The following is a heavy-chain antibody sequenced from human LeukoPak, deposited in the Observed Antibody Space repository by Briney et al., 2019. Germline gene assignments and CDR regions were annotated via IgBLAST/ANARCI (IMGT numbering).Heavy chain of an antibody. J-gene: IGHJ4*02. CDR1: GFTFSSYW. D-gene: IGHD5-24*01. V-gene: IGHV3-74*01. Sequence: PGGSLRLSCVASGFTFSSYWMHWVRQAPGKGLGRVSHINSDGSSTTYADSVKGRFTISRDNAKNTLYLQMNSLRAEDTAVYYCARDGLAAITFDYWGQGILVTVSS. CDR3: ARDGLAAITFDY. CDR2: INSDGSST.